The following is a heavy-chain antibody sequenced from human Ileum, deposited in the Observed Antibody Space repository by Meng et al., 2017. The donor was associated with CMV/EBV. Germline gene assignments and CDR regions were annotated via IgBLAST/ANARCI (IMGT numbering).Heavy chain of an antibody. J-gene: IGHJ5*02. CDR2: IFATGTT. CDR3: ARDRFDP. Sequence: GHLQGSGVGLVKPSETLSLTCTVSGASLKDYYGSWIPQPAGKGLEWIGRIFATGTTNYNPSLKSRVTMSVDTSKNQFSLKLTSVTAADTAVYFCARDRFDPWGQGALVTVSS. V-gene: IGHV4-4*07. CDR1: GASLKDYY.